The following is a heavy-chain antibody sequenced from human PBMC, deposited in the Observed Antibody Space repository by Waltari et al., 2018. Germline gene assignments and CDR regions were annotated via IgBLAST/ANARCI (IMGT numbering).Heavy chain of an antibody. Sequence: QVQLQQWGAGLLKPSETLSLTCAVYGGSFSGYYWSWIRQPPGKGLEWIGEINHSGSTNYNPSLKSRVTISVDTSKNQFSRKLSSVTAADTAVYYCARGMKRARGYSYGWFDYWGQGTLVTVSS. CDR2: INHSGST. V-gene: IGHV4-34*01. J-gene: IGHJ4*02. CDR3: ARGMKRARGYSYGWFDY. CDR1: GGSFSGYY. D-gene: IGHD5-18*01.